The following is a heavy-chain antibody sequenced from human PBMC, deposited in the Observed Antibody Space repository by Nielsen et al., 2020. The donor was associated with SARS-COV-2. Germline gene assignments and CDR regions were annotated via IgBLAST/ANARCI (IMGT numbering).Heavy chain of an antibody. D-gene: IGHD1-1*01. Sequence: SETLSLTCTVSGGSISSYNWSWIRQPPGKGLEWIGYIYYSGNTNYNPSLKSRVTISVDSSKNQFSLKLSTVTAADTAVYYCARGGTIRPLDYWGQGTPVTVSS. CDR3: ARGGTIRPLDY. CDR1: GGSISSYN. V-gene: IGHV4-59*01. J-gene: IGHJ4*02. CDR2: IYYSGNT.